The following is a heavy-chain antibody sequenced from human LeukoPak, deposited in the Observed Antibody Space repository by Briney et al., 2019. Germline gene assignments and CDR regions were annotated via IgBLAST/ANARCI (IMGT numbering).Heavy chain of an antibody. V-gene: IGHV3-7*01. J-gene: IGHJ4*02. Sequence: GGSLRLSCAVSGFTFNTFWMSWVRQAPGKGLEWVANIDEDGSEKYYVEPVKGRFTISRDNAKNTLYLQMNSLRAEDTAVYYCARTPEGDFWSGYYQFDYWGQGTLVTVSS. CDR2: IDEDGSEK. D-gene: IGHD3-3*01. CDR1: GFTFNTFW. CDR3: ARTPEGDFWSGYYQFDY.